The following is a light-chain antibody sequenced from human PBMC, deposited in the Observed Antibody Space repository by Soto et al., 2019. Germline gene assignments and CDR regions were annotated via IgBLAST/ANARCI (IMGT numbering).Light chain of an antibody. V-gene: IGKV3-15*01. CDR3: QQYNNWPLYT. CDR1: QSVSSN. J-gene: IGKJ2*01. Sequence: EIVMTQSPATRSVSPGERATLSCRASQSVSSNLAWYQQKPGQAPRLLIYGASTRATGIPARFSGSGSGTEFTLTIRSLQSEDFAVYYCQQYNNWPLYTFGQGTKVDIK. CDR2: GAS.